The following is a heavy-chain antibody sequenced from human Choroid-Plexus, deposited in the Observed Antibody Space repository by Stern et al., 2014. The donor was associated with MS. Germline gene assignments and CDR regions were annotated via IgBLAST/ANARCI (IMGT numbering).Heavy chain of an antibody. CDR3: AKDRQYLTYFFDH. V-gene: IGHV3-30*18. CDR2: VSYDGSNK. CDR1: GFTFGSCA. D-gene: IGHD2/OR15-2a*01. J-gene: IGHJ5*02. Sequence: VQLVESGGCVVQPGRPLRLSCVASGFTFGSCAMHWVRQAPGKGVEWVAGVSYDGSNKYYADSVKGRFTISRDNSQNTLYMQMSSLRPEDTAVYYCAKDRQYLTYFFDHWGQGSLVTVSS.